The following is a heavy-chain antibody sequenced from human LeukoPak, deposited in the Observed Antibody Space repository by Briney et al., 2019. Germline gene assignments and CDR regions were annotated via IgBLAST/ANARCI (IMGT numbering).Heavy chain of an antibody. CDR3: ARDKRNVHYCTNGVCYPLLY. CDR2: ISAYNGNT. D-gene: IGHD2-8*01. J-gene: IGHJ4*02. CDR1: GYTFSNYG. V-gene: IGHV1-18*04. Sequence: ASVKVSCKASGYTFSNYGISWVRQAPGQGLEWMGWISAYNGNTNYAQKLQGRVTMTTDTSTSTAYMELRSLRSDDTAVYYCARDKRNVHYCTNGVCYPLLYWGQGTLVTVSS.